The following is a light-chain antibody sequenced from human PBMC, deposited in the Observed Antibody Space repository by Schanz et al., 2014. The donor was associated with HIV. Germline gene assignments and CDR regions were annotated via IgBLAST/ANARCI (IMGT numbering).Light chain of an antibody. CDR2: DVS. CDR3: CSYAFTVTSLYV. J-gene: IGLJ1*01. Sequence: QSVLTQPASVSGSPGQSITISCTGTSRDIGGYNYVSWHHQPPGKAPKLLIYDVSNRPLGVSDRFSGSKSGNTASLTISGLQAEDEADYYCCSYAFTVTSLYVFGTGTKVTVL. V-gene: IGLV2-14*03. CDR1: SRDIGGYNY.